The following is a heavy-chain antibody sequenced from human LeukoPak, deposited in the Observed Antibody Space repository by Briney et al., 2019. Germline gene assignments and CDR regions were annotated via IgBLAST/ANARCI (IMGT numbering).Heavy chain of an antibody. CDR2: IPIFGTP. D-gene: IGHD2-15*01. V-gene: IGHV1-69*01. CDR1: GGTSKNYA. J-gene: IGHJ4*02. CDR3: ARRSGCSTPECYISGRDYFDY. Sequence: GSSVKVSCKASGGTSKNYAITWVRQAPGQGLEGLGGIPIFGTPNYAQKLQGRVTFTADASTATAYMELANLRSEDTAMYYCARRSGCSTPECYISGRDYFDYWGLGTLVAVST.